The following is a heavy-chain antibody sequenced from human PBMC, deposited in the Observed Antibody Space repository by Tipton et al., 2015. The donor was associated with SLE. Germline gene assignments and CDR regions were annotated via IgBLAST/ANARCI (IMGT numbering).Heavy chain of an antibody. CDR3: AREGRQLAAGY. V-gene: IGHV4-39*02. Sequence: TLSLTCSVSGGSISGSSHYWGWIRQSPGKGLEWLGSIYYSGTTHYNPPLKSRVTISVDTSKNQISLKLRSVTAADTAVYCCAREGRQLAAGYWGQGTLVTVSS. D-gene: IGHD6-6*01. J-gene: IGHJ4*02. CDR2: IYYSGTT. CDR1: GGSISGSSHY.